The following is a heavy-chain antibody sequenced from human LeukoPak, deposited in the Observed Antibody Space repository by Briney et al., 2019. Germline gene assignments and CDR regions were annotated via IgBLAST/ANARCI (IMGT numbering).Heavy chain of an antibody. Sequence: SETLCLTCTVSGGSISSSSYYWGWIRQPPGKGLEWIGSIYYSGSTYYNPSLKSRVTISVDTSKNQFSLKLSSVTAADTAVYYCASLVAGFDAFDIWGQGTMVTVSS. V-gene: IGHV4-39*01. J-gene: IGHJ3*02. CDR2: IYYSGST. CDR3: ASLVAGFDAFDI. CDR1: GGSISSSSYY. D-gene: IGHD6-19*01.